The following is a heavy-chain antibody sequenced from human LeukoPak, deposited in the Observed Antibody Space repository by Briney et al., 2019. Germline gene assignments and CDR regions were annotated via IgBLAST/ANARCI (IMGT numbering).Heavy chain of an antibody. CDR3: ARGGSGYDFWSGYYKFRVHYYYYYYMDV. D-gene: IGHD3-3*01. Sequence: VAPVKVSCKASGGTFSSYAISWVRQAPGQGLEWMGGIIPIFGTANYAQKFQGRVTITADKSTSTAYMELSSLRSEDTAVYYCARGGSGYDFWSGYYKFRVHYYYYYYMDVWGKGTTVTVSS. CDR2: IIPIFGTA. J-gene: IGHJ6*03. V-gene: IGHV1-69*06. CDR1: GGTFSSYA.